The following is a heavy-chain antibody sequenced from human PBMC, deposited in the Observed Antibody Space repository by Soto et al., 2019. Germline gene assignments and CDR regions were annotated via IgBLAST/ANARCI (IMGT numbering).Heavy chain of an antibody. CDR2: ISGSGIST. J-gene: IGHJ3*02. Sequence: EMQLLESGGDLVQPGGSLRLSCAASGFAFSNYAMTWVRQAPGKGLEYVSAISGSGISTYYADSMKGRFIISRDNSRNTLFLHIDSLRAEDTAVYYCAKDRDDIEMVGAFEMWGQGTMVTVSS. CDR3: AKDRDDIEMVGAFEM. D-gene: IGHD2-15*01. V-gene: IGHV3-23*01. CDR1: GFAFSNYA.